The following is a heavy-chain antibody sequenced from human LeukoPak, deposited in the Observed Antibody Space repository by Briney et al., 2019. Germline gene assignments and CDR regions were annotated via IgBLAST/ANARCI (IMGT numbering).Heavy chain of an antibody. CDR3: ARDRGIRYHDY. CDR2: IWYDGSKT. V-gene: IGHV3-33*01. Sequence: PPGGSLRLSCTASGLVFRSSGMHWVRQAPGKGLEWLAMIWYDGSKTFYADSVKGRFTISRDNSNNTLYLQLNSLRVEDTAVYYCARDRGIRYHDYWAREPWSPSPQ. J-gene: IGHJ4*02. CDR1: GLVFRSSG. D-gene: IGHD1-14*01.